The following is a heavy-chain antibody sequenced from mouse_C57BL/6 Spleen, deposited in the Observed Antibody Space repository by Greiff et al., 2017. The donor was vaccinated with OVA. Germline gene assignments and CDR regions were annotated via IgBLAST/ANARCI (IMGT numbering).Heavy chain of an antibody. D-gene: IGHD1-1*01. V-gene: IGHV1-55*01. CDR3: ARKIHYYGSSYYFDY. Sequence: VQGVESGAELVKPGASVKMSCKASGYTFTSYWITWVKQRPGQGLEWIGDIYPGSGSTNYNEKFKSKATLTVDTSSSTAYMQLSSLTSEDSAVYYCARKIHYYGSSYYFDYWGQGTTLTVSS. J-gene: IGHJ2*01. CDR2: IYPGSGST. CDR1: GYTFTSYW.